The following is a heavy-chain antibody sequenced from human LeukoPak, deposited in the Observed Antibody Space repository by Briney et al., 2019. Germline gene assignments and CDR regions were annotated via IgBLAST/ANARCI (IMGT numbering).Heavy chain of an antibody. D-gene: IGHD6-13*01. V-gene: IGHV3-11*05. CDR2: ISSGSTYT. CDR3: ARDEQLVLGYFQH. CDR1: GFTFSDNY. Sequence: GGSLRLSCAASGFTFSDNYVSWIRQAPGKGLEWVSYISSGSTYTNYADSVKGRFTISRDNAKKSLYLQMNSLRAEDTAVYYCARDEQLVLGYFQHWGQGTLVTVSS. J-gene: IGHJ1*01.